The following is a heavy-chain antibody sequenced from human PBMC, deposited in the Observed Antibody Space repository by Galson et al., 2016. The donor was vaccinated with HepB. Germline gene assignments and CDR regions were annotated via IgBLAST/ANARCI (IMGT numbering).Heavy chain of an antibody. D-gene: IGHD1-1*01. CDR3: ARDRQLDSVYGVDV. CDR2: INAGDGNT. Sequence: SCKASGYTFTRHDMHWVRQAPGQRLEWMGWINAGDGNTRYSQKFQGRVTITRDTSATTFYMELSSLRSEDTAVYYCARDRQLDSVYGVDVWGQGTTVTVSS. CDR1: GYTFTRHD. V-gene: IGHV1-3*01. J-gene: IGHJ6*02.